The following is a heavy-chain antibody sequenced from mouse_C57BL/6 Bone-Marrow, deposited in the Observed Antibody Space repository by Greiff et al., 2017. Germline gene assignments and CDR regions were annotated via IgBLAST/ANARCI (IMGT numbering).Heavy chain of an antibody. CDR3: ARRYSQEDYYAMDY. J-gene: IGHJ4*01. D-gene: IGHD2-12*01. CDR2: IHPNSGST. V-gene: IGHV1-64*01. Sequence: QVQLQQPGAELVKPGASVKLSCKASGYTFTSYWMHWVKQRPGQGLEWIGMIHPNSGSTYYNEKFKGKATLTVDTSSSTAYMQLSSLTSEDSAVYFCARRYSQEDYYAMDYWGQGTSVTVSS. CDR1: GYTFTSYW.